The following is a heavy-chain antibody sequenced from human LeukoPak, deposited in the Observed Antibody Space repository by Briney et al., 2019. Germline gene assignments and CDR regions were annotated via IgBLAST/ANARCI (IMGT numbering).Heavy chain of an antibody. Sequence: PGRALRLSRAASGHTFRRYSMNWVPQAPRKGLEWGSYISSSSSTIYYAESVKGRFDISRHNAKNPLYLQMSSVRAEDTAVYYCARAAAVTRILGGGGEQYFDYWGQGTLVTVSS. CDR1: GHTFRRYS. D-gene: IGHD1/OR15-1a*01. CDR3: ARAAAVTRILGGGGEQYFDY. V-gene: IGHV3-48*01. CDR2: ISSSSSTI. J-gene: IGHJ4*02.